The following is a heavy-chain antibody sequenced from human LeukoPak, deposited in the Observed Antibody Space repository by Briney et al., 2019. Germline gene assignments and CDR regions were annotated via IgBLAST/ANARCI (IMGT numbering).Heavy chain of an antibody. CDR3: AKHSYCIGGECYPRHAYYFDY. CDR2: IIPIHGIA. D-gene: IGHD2-8*02. V-gene: IGHV1-69*04. J-gene: IGHJ4*02. Sequence: ASVKVSCKASGGTFSSYVISWVRQAPGQGLEWMGRIIPIHGIANYAQKFQGRVTITADKSTSRAYMELSRLRSEDTAVYYCAKHSYCIGGECYPRHAYYFDYWGQGTLVTVSS. CDR1: GGTFSSYV.